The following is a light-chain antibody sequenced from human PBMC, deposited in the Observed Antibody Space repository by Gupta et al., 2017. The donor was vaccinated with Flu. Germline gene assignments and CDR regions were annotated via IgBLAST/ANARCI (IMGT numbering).Light chain of an antibody. J-gene: IGLJ1*01. CDR3: QAYDTSLSGPYV. CDR2: GNN. V-gene: IGLV1-40*01. CDR1: MSNIGAGGD. Sequence: TISCTGSMSNIGAGGDVHWYRQLPGTAPKVLIYGNNNRPSGVPDRFSVSKSGTSASLAITGLQADDEAEYYCQAYDTSLSGPYVFGTGTQVIVL.